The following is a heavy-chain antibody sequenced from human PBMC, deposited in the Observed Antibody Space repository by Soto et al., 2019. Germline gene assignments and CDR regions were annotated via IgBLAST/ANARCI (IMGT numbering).Heavy chain of an antibody. CDR2: ITSGSSAI. V-gene: IGHV3-48*02. J-gene: IGHJ4*02. CDR3: LRDRSWGFDY. CDR1: GFTFSRYS. D-gene: IGHD1-26*01. Sequence: EVQLVESGGDLVQPGGSLRLSCAASGFTFSRYSMKWVRQAPGKGLEWISYITSGSSAIRYADSVQGRFTISRNNAKNALYLQMICLKDEDTAVYYCLRDRSWGFDYWGQGTLVTVSS.